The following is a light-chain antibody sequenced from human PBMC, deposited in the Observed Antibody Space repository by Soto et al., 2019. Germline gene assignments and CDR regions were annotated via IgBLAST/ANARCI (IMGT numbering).Light chain of an antibody. J-gene: IGKJ1*01. CDR2: GTS. Sequence: VMMTQSPATLSVSPGERATLSCRASQSVSSNLAWYQQKPGQAPRLLIYGTSTRATGIPARFSGSGSGTEFTLTISGLQSEDFAVYYCQQYNNWWTFGQGTKVEIK. V-gene: IGKV3-15*01. CDR3: QQYNNWWT. CDR1: QSVSSN.